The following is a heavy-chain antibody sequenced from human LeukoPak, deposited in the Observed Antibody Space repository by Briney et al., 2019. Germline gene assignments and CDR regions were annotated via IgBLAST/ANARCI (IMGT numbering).Heavy chain of an antibody. D-gene: IGHD4-17*01. V-gene: IGHV3-23*01. J-gene: IGHJ4*02. CDR3: AKDQDYGIDY. CDR1: GFTFNSYA. Sequence: GGSLRLSCAASGFTFNSYAMSWVRQAPGKGLEWVSAISGSGGSTYYADSVKGRFTISRDNSKNTLYLQMNSLRAEDTAVYYRAKDQDYGIDYWGQGTLVTVSS. CDR2: ISGSGGST.